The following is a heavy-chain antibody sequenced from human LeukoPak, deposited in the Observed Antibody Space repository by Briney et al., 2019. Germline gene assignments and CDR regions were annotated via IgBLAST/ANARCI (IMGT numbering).Heavy chain of an antibody. CDR2: INPNSGGT. V-gene: IGHV1-2*06. Sequence: ASVKVSCKASGYTFTGYYMHWVRQAPGQGLEWMGRINPNSGGTNYAQKFQGRVTMTRDTSISTAYMELNRLRSDDTAVYYCAREGHLSGYYFPDYWGQGTLVTVSS. CDR3: AREGHLSGYYFPDY. CDR1: GYTFTGYY. J-gene: IGHJ4*02. D-gene: IGHD3-22*01.